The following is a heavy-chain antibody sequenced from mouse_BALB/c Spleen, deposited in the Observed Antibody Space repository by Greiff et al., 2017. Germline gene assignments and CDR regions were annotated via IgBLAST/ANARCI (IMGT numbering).Heavy chain of an antibody. D-gene: IGHD1-2*01. J-gene: IGHJ2*01. CDR2: ISYSGST. CDR3: ARAGRLPYYFDY. CDR1: GYSITSDYA. V-gene: IGHV3-2*02. Sequence: EVKLQESGPGLVKPSQSLSLTCTVTGYSITSDYAWNWIRQFPGNKLEWMGYISYSGSTSYNPSLKSRISITRDTSKNQFFLQLNSVTTEDTATYYCARAGRLPYYFDYWGQSTTLTVSS.